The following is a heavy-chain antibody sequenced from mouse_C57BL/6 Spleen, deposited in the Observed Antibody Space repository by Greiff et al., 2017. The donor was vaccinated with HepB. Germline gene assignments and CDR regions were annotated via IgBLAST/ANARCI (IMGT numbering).Heavy chain of an antibody. Sequence: QVQLQQPGAELVRPGTSVKLSCKASGYTFTSYWMHWVKQRPGQGLEWIGVIDPSDSYTNYNQKFKGKATLTVDTSSSTAYMQLSSLTSEDSAVYYCARPPSTVVATDYFDYWGQGTTLTVSS. V-gene: IGHV1-59*01. CDR1: GYTFTSYW. CDR3: ARPPSTVVATDYFDY. CDR2: IDPSDSYT. J-gene: IGHJ2*01. D-gene: IGHD1-1*01.